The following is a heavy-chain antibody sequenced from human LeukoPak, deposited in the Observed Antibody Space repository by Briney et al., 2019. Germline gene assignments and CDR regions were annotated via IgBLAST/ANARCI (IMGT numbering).Heavy chain of an antibody. J-gene: IGHJ3*01. D-gene: IGHD3-16*01. CDR1: GFTFRTYG. Sequence: PGGSLRLSCAASGFTFRTYGMHWVRQAPGKGLEWVTFIRYDGSDKYYADSVKGRLTISRDNSKNTLFLQMNSLRVEDTAVYYCAKRADYYDSSRALYDAFDLWGQGTMVTVSS. CDR3: AKRADYYDSSRALYDAFDL. CDR2: IRYDGSDK. V-gene: IGHV3-30*02.